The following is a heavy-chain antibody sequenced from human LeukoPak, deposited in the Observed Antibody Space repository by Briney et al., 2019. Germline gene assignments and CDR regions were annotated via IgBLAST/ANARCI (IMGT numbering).Heavy chain of an antibody. J-gene: IGHJ6*02. CDR1: GFTVSSNY. CDR3: ARDTVPAATIYYYYGMDV. CDR2: IYSGGST. Sequence: PGGSLRLSCAASGFTVSSNYMSWVRQAPGKGLEWVSVIYSGGSTYYADSVKGRFTISRDNSKNTLYLQMNSPRAEDTAVYYCARDTVPAATIYYYYGMDVWGQGTTVTVSS. V-gene: IGHV3-66*01. D-gene: IGHD2-2*01.